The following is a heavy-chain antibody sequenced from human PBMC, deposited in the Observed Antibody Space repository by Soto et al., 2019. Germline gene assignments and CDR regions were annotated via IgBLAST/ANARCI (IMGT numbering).Heavy chain of an antibody. J-gene: IGHJ4*02. CDR3: AAGDSSDTGDH. Sequence: QVQLVQSGAEVKKPGFSVKVSCKASGDTLRTHSISWVRKAPGHGLEWMGGTTAMIGTTDYAEKFQGRVTITADESTTTSYMELSSLRPDDTAVYYCAAGDSSDTGDHWGQGTLVTVSS. D-gene: IGHD5-18*01. CDR2: TTAMIGTT. V-gene: IGHV1-69*01. CDR1: GDTLRTHS.